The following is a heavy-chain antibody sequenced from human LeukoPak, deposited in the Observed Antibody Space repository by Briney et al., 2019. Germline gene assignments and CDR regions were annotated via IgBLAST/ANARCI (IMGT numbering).Heavy chain of an antibody. CDR3: AKPNTGTYGNWFDP. Sequence: KPGGSLRLSCEASGFTFSTYNMNWVRQAPGKGLEWVSSISTRSYIYYADSVKGRFTISRDNSKNTLNLQMNSLRAEDTAAFYCAKPNTGTYGNWFDPWGQGTLVTVSS. J-gene: IGHJ5*02. CDR2: ISTRSYI. CDR1: GFTFSTYN. D-gene: IGHD4-17*01. V-gene: IGHV3-21*01.